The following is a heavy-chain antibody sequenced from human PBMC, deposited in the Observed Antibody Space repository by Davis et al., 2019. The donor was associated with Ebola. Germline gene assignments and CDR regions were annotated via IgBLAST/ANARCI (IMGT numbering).Heavy chain of an antibody. CDR3: AKDDGGYDFWSGYYSYYYGMDV. Sequence: PGGSLRLSCAASGFTFSDYYMSWIRQAPGKGLEWVSYISSSGSTIYYADSVKGRFTISRDNAKNSLYLQMNSLRAEDTAVYYCAKDDGGYDFWSGYYSYYYGMDVWGQGTTVTVSS. V-gene: IGHV3-11*04. J-gene: IGHJ6*02. D-gene: IGHD3-3*01. CDR1: GFTFSDYY. CDR2: ISSSGSTI.